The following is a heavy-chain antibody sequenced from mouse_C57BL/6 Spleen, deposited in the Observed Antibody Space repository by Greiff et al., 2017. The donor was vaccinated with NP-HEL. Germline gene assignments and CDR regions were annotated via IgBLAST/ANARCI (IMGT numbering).Heavy chain of an antibody. J-gene: IGHJ4*01. CDR2: INPNNGGT. V-gene: IGHV1-18*01. CDR1: GYTFTDYN. D-gene: IGHD2-5*01. Sequence: VQLQQSGPELVKPGASVKIPCKASGYTFTDYNMDWVKQSHGKSLEWIGDINPNNGGTIYNQKFKGKATLTVDKSSSTAYMELRSLTSEDTAVYYCAREGAYYSNYGGAMDYWGQGTSVTVSS. CDR3: AREGAYYSNYGGAMDY.